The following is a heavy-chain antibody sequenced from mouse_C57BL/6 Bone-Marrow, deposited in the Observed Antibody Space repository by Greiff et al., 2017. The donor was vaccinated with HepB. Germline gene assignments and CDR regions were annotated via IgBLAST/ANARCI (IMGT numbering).Heavy chain of an antibody. CDR2: ISNLAYSI. V-gene: IGHV5-15*01. CDR3: ARLGITTVPHYAMDY. D-gene: IGHD1-1*01. Sequence: EVNVVESGGGLVQPGGSLKLSCAASGFTFSDYGMAWVRQAPRKGPEWVAFISNLAYSIYYADTVTGRFTISRENAKNTLYLEMSSLRSEDTAMYYCARLGITTVPHYAMDYWGQGTSVTVSS. CDR1: GFTFSDYG. J-gene: IGHJ4*01.